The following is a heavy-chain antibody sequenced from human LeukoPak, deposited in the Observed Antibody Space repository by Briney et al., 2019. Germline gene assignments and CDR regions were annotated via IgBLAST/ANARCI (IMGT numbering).Heavy chain of an antibody. V-gene: IGHV3-48*01. CDR1: GFTFSSYS. Sequence: GGSLRLSCAASGFTFSSYSMNWVRQAPGKGLEWISYIISTGSTTYYADSVKGRFTISRDNANNSLSPQMSSLRAEDTAVYYCATGFWGYCSRNSCPLDNWGQGTLVTAAS. CDR2: IISTGSTT. D-gene: IGHD2-2*01. J-gene: IGHJ4*02. CDR3: ATGFWGYCSRNSCPLDN.